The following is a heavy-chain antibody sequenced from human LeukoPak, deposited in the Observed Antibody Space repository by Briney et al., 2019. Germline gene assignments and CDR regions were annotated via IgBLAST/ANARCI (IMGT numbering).Heavy chain of an antibody. Sequence: PGGSLRLSCAASGFSFGDFRMTWVRQAPGKGLEWVANINQGGSVKYYVDSVKGRFTISRDDAESSLYVQMNSLRDEDTAVYYCARFGYSGWNLEYWGQGTLVTVSS. CDR1: GFSFGDFR. D-gene: IGHD5-12*01. V-gene: IGHV3-7*01. CDR3: ARFGYSGWNLEY. J-gene: IGHJ4*02. CDR2: INQGGSVK.